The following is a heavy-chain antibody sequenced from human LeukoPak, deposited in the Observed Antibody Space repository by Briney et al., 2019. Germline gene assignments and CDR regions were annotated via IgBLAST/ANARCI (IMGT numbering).Heavy chain of an antibody. Sequence: ASVKVSCKASGYTLTTYGFSWVRQAPGQGLEWMGWISGDNSNTNYAQRFQGRVTMTTDTSMSTAYMELRSLRSDDTAVYYCARDLSRGSGYFGTYWGQGTLVTVSS. CDR3: ARDLSRGSGYFGTY. V-gene: IGHV1-18*01. D-gene: IGHD3-22*01. CDR2: ISGDNSNT. J-gene: IGHJ4*02. CDR1: GYTLTTYG.